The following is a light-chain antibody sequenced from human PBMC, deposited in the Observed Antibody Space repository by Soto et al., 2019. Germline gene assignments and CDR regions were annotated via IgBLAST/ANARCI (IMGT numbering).Light chain of an antibody. J-gene: IGKJ1*01. CDR2: GAS. V-gene: IGKV3-15*01. Sequence: EIVMTQSPATLSVSPGERATLSCRASQSVSSNLAWYQQTPGQAPRLLIYGASTRATGIPARFSVSGSVTEFTLTISSLQSEDFVVYYCQQYNNWPPWTFGQGTKVEI. CDR3: QQYNNWPPWT. CDR1: QSVSSN.